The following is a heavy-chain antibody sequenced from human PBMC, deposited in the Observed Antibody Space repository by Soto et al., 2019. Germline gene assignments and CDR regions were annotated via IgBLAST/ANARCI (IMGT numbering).Heavy chain of an antibody. CDR2: INPNSGGT. CDR3: ARDTGGSYYDAFDI. J-gene: IGHJ3*02. V-gene: IGHV1-2*04. Sequence: ASVKVSCKASGYTFTGYYMHWVRPAPGQGLEWMGWINPNSGGTNYAQKFQGWVTMTRDTSISTAYMELSRLRSDDTAVYYRARDTGGSYYDAFDIWGQGTMVTV. D-gene: IGHD1-26*01. CDR1: GYTFTGYY.